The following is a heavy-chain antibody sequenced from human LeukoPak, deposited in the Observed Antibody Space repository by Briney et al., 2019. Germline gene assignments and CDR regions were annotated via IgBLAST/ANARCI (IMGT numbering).Heavy chain of an antibody. CDR3: AKDGGSKPYYFDY. Sequence: PGRSLRLSCAASGFTFDDYAMHWVRQAPGKGLEWVSGISWNSGSIGYADSVKGRFTISRDNAKNSLYLQMNGLRAEDTALYYCAKDGGSKPYYFDYWGQGTLVTVSS. CDR2: ISWNSGSI. J-gene: IGHJ4*02. V-gene: IGHV3-9*01. D-gene: IGHD1-26*01. CDR1: GFTFDDYA.